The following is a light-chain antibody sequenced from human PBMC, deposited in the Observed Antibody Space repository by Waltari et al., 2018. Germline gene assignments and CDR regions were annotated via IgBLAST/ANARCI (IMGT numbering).Light chain of an antibody. CDR2: DVS. J-gene: IGLJ1*01. CDR1: SSDVGGYYF. Sequence: QSALTQPASVSGSPGQSITISCTGTSSDVGGYYFVSWYQQHPDKAPKLIIYDVSERPSGVSNRFSGSKSVNTASLTISGLQAEDEADYYCISYTTISTWVFGTGTKVTVL. CDR3: ISYTTISTWV. V-gene: IGLV2-14*03.